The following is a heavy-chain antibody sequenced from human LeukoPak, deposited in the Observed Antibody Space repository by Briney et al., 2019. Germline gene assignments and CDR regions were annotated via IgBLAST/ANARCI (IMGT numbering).Heavy chain of an antibody. J-gene: IGHJ6*02. CDR3: ARSGGSYLPRYVDV. V-gene: IGHV5-51*01. D-gene: IGHD1-26*01. Sequence: GESLKISCEASGITFTNFWIGWVRQMPGKGLEWMGIIYPGDSDTRYSPSFQGQVTISVDKSISTAYLQWSSLKASYTAMYYCARSGGSYLPRYVDVWGQGTTVTVSS. CDR2: IYPGDSDT. CDR1: GITFTNFW.